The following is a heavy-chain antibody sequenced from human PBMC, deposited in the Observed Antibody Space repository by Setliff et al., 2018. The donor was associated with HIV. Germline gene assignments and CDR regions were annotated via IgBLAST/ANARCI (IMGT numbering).Heavy chain of an antibody. J-gene: IGHJ6*03. Sequence: PSETLSLTCTVSGVSTSIRYWVWIRQPAGRGLEWIGRIHTSDTTRYNPSLQSRVAMSVDTSKNQFSLKLTSVSAADTAVYYCARGVAAAGMLMDVWGKGTTVTVSS. CDR2: IHTSDTT. CDR3: ARGVAAAGMLMDV. CDR1: GVSTSIRY. D-gene: IGHD6-13*01. V-gene: IGHV4-4*07.